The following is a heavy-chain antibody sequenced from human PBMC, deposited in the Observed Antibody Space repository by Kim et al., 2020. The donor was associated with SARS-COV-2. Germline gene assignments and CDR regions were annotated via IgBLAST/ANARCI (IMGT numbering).Heavy chain of an antibody. Sequence: GGSLRLSCAASGFTFSSYSMNWVRQAPGKGLEWVSSISSSSYIYYADSVKGRFTISRDNAKNSLYLQMNSLRAEDTAVYYCARDRYYYDSSGYLPYYYYGMDVWGQGTTVTVSS. CDR3: ARDRYYYDSSGYLPYYYYGMDV. J-gene: IGHJ6*02. D-gene: IGHD3-22*01. CDR2: ISSSSYI. CDR1: GFTFSSYS. V-gene: IGHV3-21*01.